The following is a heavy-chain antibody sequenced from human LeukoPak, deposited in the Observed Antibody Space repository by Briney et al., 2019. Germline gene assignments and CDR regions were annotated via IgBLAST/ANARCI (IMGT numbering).Heavy chain of an antibody. CDR1: GFTVSGNY. Sequence: GGSLRLSCAASGFTVSGNYMSWVRQAPGKGLEWVANIKKDGSDKNYLGSVKGRFTISRDNAKNSLYVQMNSLRVEDTAVYYCVAGSGWRFDYWGQGTLVTVSS. CDR2: IKKDGSDK. D-gene: IGHD6-19*01. CDR3: VAGSGWRFDY. V-gene: IGHV3-7*01. J-gene: IGHJ4*02.